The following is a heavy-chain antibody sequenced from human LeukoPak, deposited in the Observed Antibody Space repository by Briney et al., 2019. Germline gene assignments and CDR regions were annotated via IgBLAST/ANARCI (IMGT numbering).Heavy chain of an antibody. D-gene: IGHD3-9*01. CDR1: GFTFDDYT. J-gene: IGHJ6*02. CDR2: ISWDGGST. CDR3: AKSLRLRYFDWLLTGYGMDV. Sequence: PGGSLRVSCAASGFTFDDYTMHWVRQAPGKGLEWVSLISWDGGSTYYADSVKGRFTVSRDNSKNSLYLQMNSLRTEDTALYYCAKSLRLRYFDWLLTGYGMDVWGQGTTVTVSS. V-gene: IGHV3-43*01.